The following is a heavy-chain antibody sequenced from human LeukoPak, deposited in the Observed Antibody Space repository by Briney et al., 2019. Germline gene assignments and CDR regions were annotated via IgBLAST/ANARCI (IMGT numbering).Heavy chain of an antibody. CDR1: GFTFSSYA. J-gene: IGHJ4*02. V-gene: IGHV3-23*01. CDR3: AKVITYYYDSSGYYYFDY. CDR2: ISGSGGST. Sequence: GGSLRLSCAASGFTFSSYAMSWVRQAPGKGLEWVSAISGSGGSTYYADSVKGRFTISRDNSKNTLYLQMNSLRAEDTAVYYCAKVITYYYDSSGYYYFDYWGQGTLVTVSS. D-gene: IGHD3-22*01.